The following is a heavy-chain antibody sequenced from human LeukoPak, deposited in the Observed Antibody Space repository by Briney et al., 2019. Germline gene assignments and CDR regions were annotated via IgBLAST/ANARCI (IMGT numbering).Heavy chain of an antibody. CDR2: ISYDGSNK. J-gene: IGHJ3*02. CDR3: ARTYDFGRGPPGDAFDN. CDR1: GFTFSSYG. D-gene: IGHD3-3*01. Sequence: PGGSLRLSCAASGFTFSSYGMHWVRQAPGKGLEWVAVISYDGSNKYYADSVKGRFTISRDNAQESVFLQMNSLRADDTAVYYCARTYDFGRGPPGDAFDNWGPGTLVTVSS. V-gene: IGHV3-30*03.